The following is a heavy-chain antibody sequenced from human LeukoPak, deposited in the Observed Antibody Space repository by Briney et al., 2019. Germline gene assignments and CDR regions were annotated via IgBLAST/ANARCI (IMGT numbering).Heavy chain of an antibody. CDR3: AGVKIEMAKAYFDY. CDR1: GFTVSSNY. CDR2: IYSGYST. V-gene: IGHV3-66*01. J-gene: IGHJ4*02. D-gene: IGHD5-24*01. Sequence: GGSLRLSGAASGFTVSSNYMSWFRQAPGKGLEWVSVIYSGYSTYYADSVKGRFTISRDNSKNTLYLQMNSLRAEDTAVYYCAGVKIEMAKAYFDYWGQGTLVTVSS.